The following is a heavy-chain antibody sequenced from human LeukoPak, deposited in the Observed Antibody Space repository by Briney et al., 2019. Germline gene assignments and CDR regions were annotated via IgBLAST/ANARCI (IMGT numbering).Heavy chain of an antibody. V-gene: IGHV3-23*01. Sequence: GGSLRLSCTASGFTFSRNAMSWVRQAPGKGLEWVSSIRNSGDNTYYADSVKGRFTISRDNSKNTLYLQMNSLRAEDTAVYYCARDRDTVVAPVANYMDVWGKGTTVTVSS. CDR1: GFTFSRNA. CDR3: ARDRDTVVAPVANYMDV. D-gene: IGHD2-2*01. J-gene: IGHJ6*03. CDR2: IRNSGDNT.